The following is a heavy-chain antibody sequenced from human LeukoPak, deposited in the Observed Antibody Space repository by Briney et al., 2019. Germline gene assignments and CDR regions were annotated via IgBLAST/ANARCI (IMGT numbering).Heavy chain of an antibody. D-gene: IGHD6-13*01. J-gene: IGHJ2*01. CDR2: IYYSGST. Sequence: SETLSLTCAVYGGSFSGYYWSWIRQPPGKGLEWIGYIYYSGSTNYNPSLKSRVTISVDTSKNQFSLKLSSVTAADTAVYYCARQSSSWFYWYFDLWGRGTLVTVSS. CDR1: GGSFSGYY. V-gene: IGHV4-59*01. CDR3: ARQSSSWFYWYFDL.